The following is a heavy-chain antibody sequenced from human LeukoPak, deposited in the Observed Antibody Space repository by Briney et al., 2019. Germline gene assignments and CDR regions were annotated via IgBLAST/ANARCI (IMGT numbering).Heavy chain of an antibody. Sequence: SETLSLTCTVSGGSISSSSYYWSWIRQPPGKGLEWIGEINHSGSTNYDPSLKSRVTISVDTSKNQFSLKLSSVTAADTAVYYCARLNYSNYVGYYYYMDVWGKGTTVTVSS. J-gene: IGHJ6*03. D-gene: IGHD4-11*01. CDR1: GGSISSSSYY. V-gene: IGHV4-39*07. CDR3: ARLNYSNYVGYYYYMDV. CDR2: INHSGST.